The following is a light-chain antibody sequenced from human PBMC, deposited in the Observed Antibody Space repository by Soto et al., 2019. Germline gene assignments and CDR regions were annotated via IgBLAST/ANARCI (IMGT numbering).Light chain of an antibody. CDR3: QQSYSRPRA. CDR2: TAS. J-gene: IGKJ1*01. V-gene: IGKV1-39*01. Sequence: DIQMTQSPSSLSASVGDRVTITCRASQTISSYVNWYQQKPGKAPNLLIYTASNFESGVPSRFSGSGSGTNFTLTISSLQPEDFSTYYCQQSYSRPRAFGQGTKVEIK. CDR1: QTISSY.